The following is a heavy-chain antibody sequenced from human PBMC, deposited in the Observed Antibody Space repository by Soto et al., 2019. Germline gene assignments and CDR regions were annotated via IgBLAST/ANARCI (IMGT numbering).Heavy chain of an antibody. V-gene: IGHV3-48*01. CDR1: GLTLSEYN. J-gene: IGHJ6*03. CDR2: IVSGGSK. CDR3: ATARLRFLKWQSTGYQYYYYMDV. D-gene: IGHD3-3*01. Sequence: DVQLLESGGGLVQPGGSLRLACGASGLTLSEYNIVWVRQAQGKGLEWVSHIVSGGSKDYADSVKGRFTISRDGARNSVYLQMSSLRVEDTAVYYCATARLRFLKWQSTGYQYYYYMDVWGKGTTVTVSS.